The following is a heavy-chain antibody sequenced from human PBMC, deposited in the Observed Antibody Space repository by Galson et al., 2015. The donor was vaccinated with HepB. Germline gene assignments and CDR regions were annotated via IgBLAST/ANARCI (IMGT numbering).Heavy chain of an antibody. D-gene: IGHD1-14*01. J-gene: IGHJ6*02. CDR1: GYTLTELS. CDR2: FDPEDGET. V-gene: IGHV1-24*01. Sequence: SVKVSCKVSGYTLTELSMHWVRQAPGKGLEWMGGFDPEDGETIYAQKFQGRVTMTEDTSTDTAYMELSSLRSEYTAVYYCATGGITGTTYYYYYAMDVWGQGTTVTVSS. CDR3: ATGGITGTTYYYYYAMDV.